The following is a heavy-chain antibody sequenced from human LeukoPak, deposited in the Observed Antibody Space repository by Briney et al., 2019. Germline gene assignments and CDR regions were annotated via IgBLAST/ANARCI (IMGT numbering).Heavy chain of an antibody. V-gene: IGHV3-53*01. Sequence: PGGSLTLSCAASGFTVSSNHMSWVRQAPGEGLGWVSVLYSDGSTYYADSVKGRFTISRDNSKNTLYLQMHSLRAEDTAVYYCASGTTMVQGVIFAYWGQGTLVTVSS. CDR2: LYSDGST. D-gene: IGHD3-10*01. CDR3: ASGTTMVQGVIFAY. J-gene: IGHJ4*02. CDR1: GFTVSSNH.